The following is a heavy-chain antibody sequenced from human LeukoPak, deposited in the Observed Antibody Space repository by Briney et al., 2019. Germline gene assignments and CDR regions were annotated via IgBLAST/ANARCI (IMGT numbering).Heavy chain of an antibody. D-gene: IGHD6-13*01. V-gene: IGHV3-30*02. CDR3: AKDRSWSWDY. J-gene: IGHJ4*02. CDR1: GFTFSNYA. Sequence: GGSLRLSCAASGFTFSNYAMHWVRQAPGKGLEWVAFIPYDRSDTYYADSVKGRFTISRDNSKDTLYLQMNSLRPEDSAIYYCAKDRSWSWDYWGQGTLVTVSS. CDR2: IPYDRSDT.